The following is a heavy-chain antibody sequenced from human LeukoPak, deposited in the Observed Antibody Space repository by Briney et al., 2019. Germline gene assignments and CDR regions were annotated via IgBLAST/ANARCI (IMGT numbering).Heavy chain of an antibody. V-gene: IGHV3-21*01. CDR2: ISSSSSYI. Sequence: GGCLRLSCAASGFTFSSYSMNWVRQAPGKGLEWDSSISSSSSYIYYADSVKGRFTISRDNAKNSLYLQMNSLRAEDTAVYYCARDRQPAATRDFDYWGQGTLVTVSS. J-gene: IGHJ4*02. CDR3: ARDRQPAATRDFDY. D-gene: IGHD6-25*01. CDR1: GFTFSSYS.